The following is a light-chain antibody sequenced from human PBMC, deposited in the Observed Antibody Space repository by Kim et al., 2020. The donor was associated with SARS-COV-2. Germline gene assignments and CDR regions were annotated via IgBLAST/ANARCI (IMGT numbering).Light chain of an antibody. Sequence: IVVTQSPATLSVSPGEGATRSCRASQSVSSNLAWYQQKPGQAPRLLMYGASTRATGTSPRFSGSGSGTEFTLTISSLQSEEFAVYYCQHYPTWPSTFVQRTQV. V-gene: IGKV3-15*01. CDR3: QHYPTWPST. J-gene: IGKJ1*01. CDR1: QSVSSN. CDR2: GAS.